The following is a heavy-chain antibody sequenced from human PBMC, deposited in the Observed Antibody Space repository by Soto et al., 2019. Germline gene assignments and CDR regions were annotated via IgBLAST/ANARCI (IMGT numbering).Heavy chain of an antibody. Sequence: QVQLVQSGAEVKKPGASVKVSCKASGYTFTSYGISWVRQAPGQGLEWMGWINAYNGDRNYAQKFQGRVTMTTDTSTNIAYMEVRSLRSDDTAVYYCARDGDGHWDDCWGKGTLVAVSS. J-gene: IGHJ4*02. CDR2: INAYNGDR. V-gene: IGHV1-18*01. D-gene: IGHD2-21*01. CDR3: ARDGDGHWDDC. CDR1: GYTFTSYG.